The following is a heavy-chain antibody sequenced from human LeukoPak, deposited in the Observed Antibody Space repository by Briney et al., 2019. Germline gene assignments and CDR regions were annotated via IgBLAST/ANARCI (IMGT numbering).Heavy chain of an antibody. J-gene: IGHJ6*02. V-gene: IGHV4-59*01. CDR3: ARTTVTPPDYYYYGMDV. Sequence: SETLSLTCTVSGGSISGYYWSWIRQPPGKGLEWIGYIYYSGSTNYNPSLKSRVTISVDTSKNQFSLKLSSVTAADTAVYYCARTTVTPPDYYYYGMDVWGQGTTVTVPS. CDR1: GGSISGYY. D-gene: IGHD4-17*01. CDR2: IYYSGST.